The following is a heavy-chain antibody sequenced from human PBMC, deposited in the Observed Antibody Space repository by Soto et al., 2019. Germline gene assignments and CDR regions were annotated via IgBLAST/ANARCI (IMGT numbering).Heavy chain of an antibody. V-gene: IGHV1-69*01. J-gene: IGHJ4*02. CDR2: IIPMLGTA. Sequence: QVQLVQSGAEVKKPGSSVKVSCKASGGTFSSYDISWVRQSPGQGLEGMGGIIPMLGTANYAQRFQGRVTITAEESTSTAYMGLRSLGSEVTAMYYGARDVGMGGTLYWGQGTLVTVSS. D-gene: IGHD3-16*01. CDR3: ARDVGMGGTLY. CDR1: GGTFSSYD.